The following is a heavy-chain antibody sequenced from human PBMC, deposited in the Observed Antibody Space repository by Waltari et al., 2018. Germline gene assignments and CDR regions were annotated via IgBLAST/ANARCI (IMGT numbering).Heavy chain of an antibody. V-gene: IGHV3-66*01. CDR2: SYCGGRT. Sequence: EVQLVESGGGLVQPGGSLRLPCAASGLTVSSNYMRWVRQDPGKGLEWVSLSYCGGRTYSSDAVKCRFTIAREKSKTTRYLQMSSLRAEDTAVYYCTRDAGAVAAEGDYWGQGTLVTVSS. CDR3: TRDAGAVAAEGDY. CDR1: GLTVSSNY. J-gene: IGHJ4*02. D-gene: IGHD6-19*01.